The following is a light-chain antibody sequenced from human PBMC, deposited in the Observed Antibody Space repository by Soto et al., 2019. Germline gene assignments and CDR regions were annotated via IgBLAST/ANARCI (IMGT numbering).Light chain of an antibody. V-gene: IGKV3-15*01. CDR2: GAS. CDR3: QQYNNWPPLFT. Sequence: EIVMTKSPATLSVSPGERATLSCRASQSVRSNLAWYQQKPGQAPRLLIYGASTRATGIPARFSGSGSGTEFTLTISSLQSEDFAVYYCQQYNNWPPLFTFGPGTKVDIK. J-gene: IGKJ3*01. CDR1: QSVRSN.